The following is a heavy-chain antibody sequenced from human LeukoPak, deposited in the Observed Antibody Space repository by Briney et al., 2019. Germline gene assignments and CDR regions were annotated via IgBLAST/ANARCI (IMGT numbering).Heavy chain of an antibody. J-gene: IGHJ4*02. CDR2: IYSGGST. Sequence: GGSLRLSCAASGFTVSNSYMSWVRQAPGKGLEWVSIIYSGGSTYYADSVKGRFTISRDSSKNTLYLQMNSLRAEDTAVYYCVRVKRNLYYFDYWGQGTLVTVSS. V-gene: IGHV3-53*01. CDR1: GFTVSNSY. D-gene: IGHD1-14*01. CDR3: VRVKRNLYYFDY.